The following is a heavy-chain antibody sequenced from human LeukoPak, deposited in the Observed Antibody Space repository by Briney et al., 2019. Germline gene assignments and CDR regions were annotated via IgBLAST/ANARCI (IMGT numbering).Heavy chain of an antibody. CDR3: ARQNGWELLAFDI. V-gene: IGHV3-30-3*01. CDR1: GFTFSSYA. D-gene: IGHD1-26*01. Sequence: GGSLRLSCAASGFTFSSYAMHRVRQAPGKGLEWVAVISYDGSNKYYADSVKGRFTISRDNSKNTLYLQMNSLRAEDTAVYYCARQNGWELLAFDIWGQGTMVTVSS. J-gene: IGHJ3*02. CDR2: ISYDGSNK.